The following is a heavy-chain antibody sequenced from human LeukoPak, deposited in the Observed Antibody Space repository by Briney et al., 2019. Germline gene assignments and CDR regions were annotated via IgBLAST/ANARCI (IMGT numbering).Heavy chain of an antibody. V-gene: IGHV4-59*01. Sequence: PSETLSLTCTVSGGSIGSYYWSWIRQPPGKGLEWIGYIYYSGSTSYKSSLKSRVTISVDTSKNQFSLKLSSVTAADTAVYYCARTTEGGYSYGYFYYYYMDVWGKGTTVTISS. CDR2: IYYSGST. CDR3: ARTTEGGYSYGYFYYYYMDV. J-gene: IGHJ6*03. CDR1: GGSIGSYY. D-gene: IGHD5-18*01.